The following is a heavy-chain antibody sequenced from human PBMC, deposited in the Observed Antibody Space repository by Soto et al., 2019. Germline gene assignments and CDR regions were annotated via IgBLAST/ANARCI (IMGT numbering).Heavy chain of an antibody. V-gene: IGHV3-23*01. CDR3: GRDPSGDWIGAFEF. D-gene: IGHD2-21*02. Sequence: PGGSLRLSCAASRFSFNNYALTWVRQAPGKGLEWVSSITGSGGTKYYADSLKGRFTISRDNSKNMLYLQMDSLRAEDTAMYYCGRDPSGDWIGAFEFWGQGTMVTVSS. CDR1: RFSFNNYA. CDR2: ITGSGGTK. J-gene: IGHJ3*01.